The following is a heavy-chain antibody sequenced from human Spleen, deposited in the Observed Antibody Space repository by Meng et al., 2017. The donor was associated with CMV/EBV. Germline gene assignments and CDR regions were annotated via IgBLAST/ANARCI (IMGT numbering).Heavy chain of an antibody. Sequence: ASVKVSCKASGYSFITYYIHWVRQAPGQGLEWMGRINPESGDPVYARKFQGRVTMTRDTSISTAYLELSRLKSDDTAVYYCARLGTGGGLSSYYYYHGLDVWGQGTTVTVSS. CDR1: GYSFITYY. J-gene: IGHJ6*02. V-gene: IGHV1-2*06. D-gene: IGHD1-1*01. CDR2: INPESGDP. CDR3: ARLGTGGGLSSYYYYHGLDV.